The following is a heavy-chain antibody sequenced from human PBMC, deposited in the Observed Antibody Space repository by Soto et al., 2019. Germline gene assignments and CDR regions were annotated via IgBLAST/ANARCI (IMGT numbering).Heavy chain of an antibody. CDR2: IKQEGSEK. J-gene: IGHJ6*02. V-gene: IGHV3-7*03. CDR3: ARDEWIKLWLRPYYYYYGMDV. D-gene: IGHD5-18*01. Sequence: EVQLVESGGGLVQPGGSLRLSCAASGFTFSSYWMSWVRQAPGKGLEWVANIKQEGSEKYYVDSVKGRFTISRDNAKNSLYLQMNSLRAEDTAVYYCARDEWIKLWLRPYYYYYGMDVWGQGTTVTVSS. CDR1: GFTFSSYW.